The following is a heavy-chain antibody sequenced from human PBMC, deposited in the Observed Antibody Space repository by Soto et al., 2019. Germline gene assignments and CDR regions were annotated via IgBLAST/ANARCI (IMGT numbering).Heavy chain of an antibody. CDR2: IYSGGYT. V-gene: IGHV3-53*01. Sequence: EVQLVESGGGLIQPGGSLRLSCAVSGFTVSNNYMSWVRQAPGKGLEGVSVIYSGGYTAYGDSVKGRFTISRDNSKHTLYLQRKRRGPTDPAVFYCATDPGGGGYWGQGTLVTVSS. CDR3: ATDPGGGGY. J-gene: IGHJ4*02. CDR1: GFTVSNNY. D-gene: IGHD3-10*01.